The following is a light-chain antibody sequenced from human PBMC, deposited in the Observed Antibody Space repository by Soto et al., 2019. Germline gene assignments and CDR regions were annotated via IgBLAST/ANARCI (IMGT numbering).Light chain of an antibody. Sequence: EIVLTQSPATLSLSPGESATLSCRASQSVSSYLAWYQQKPGQAPRLLVYDASNRAPGIPARFSGSGSGTDFPLTISNLEPEDFAVYYCQQRSNWPLITFGPGTKVDIK. V-gene: IGKV3-11*01. CDR1: QSVSSY. CDR3: QQRSNWPLIT. CDR2: DAS. J-gene: IGKJ3*01.